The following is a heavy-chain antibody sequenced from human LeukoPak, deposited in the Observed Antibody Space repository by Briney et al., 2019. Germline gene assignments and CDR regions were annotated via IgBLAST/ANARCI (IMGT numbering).Heavy chain of an antibody. CDR2: ISDSGGGT. CDR3: AKDVEPTSGYYRVAFDY. Sequence: GGSLRLSCAASGFTFNNYAMNWVRQAPGRGLEWVSGISDSGGGTFYADSVKGRFTISRDNSKNTLYLQMNSLRAEDTAVYYCAKDVEPTSGYYRVAFDYWGQGTLVTVSS. V-gene: IGHV3-23*01. CDR1: GFTFNNYA. J-gene: IGHJ4*02. D-gene: IGHD3-22*01.